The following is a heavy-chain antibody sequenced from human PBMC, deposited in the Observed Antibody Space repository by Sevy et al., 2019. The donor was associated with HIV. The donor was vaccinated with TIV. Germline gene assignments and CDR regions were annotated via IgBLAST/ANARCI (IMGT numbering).Heavy chain of an antibody. Sequence: SETLSLTCTASGGSITSLYRNWIRQPPGKGLEWIANIYYNGHINYNPSLKSRVTLSLDTSKNQFSLRLSSVTAADTAMYYCAGENAWGRGYSWGQGTLVTVSS. CDR1: GGSITSLY. CDR2: IYYNGHI. V-gene: IGHV4-59*08. CDR3: AGENAWGRGYS. D-gene: IGHD1-26*01. J-gene: IGHJ4*02.